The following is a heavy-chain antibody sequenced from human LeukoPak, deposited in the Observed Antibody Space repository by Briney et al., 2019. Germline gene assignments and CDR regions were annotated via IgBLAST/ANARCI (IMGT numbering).Heavy chain of an antibody. J-gene: IGHJ3*02. V-gene: IGHV3-48*04. CDR1: GFTFSSYS. CDR3: ATISYGSGDI. D-gene: IGHD3-10*01. Sequence: PGRSLRLSCAASGFTFSSYSMNWVRQAPGKGLEWVSYISSSSSTIYYADSVKGRFTISRDNAKNSLYLQMNSLRAEDTAVYYCATISYGSGDIWGQGTMVTVSS. CDR2: ISSSSSTI.